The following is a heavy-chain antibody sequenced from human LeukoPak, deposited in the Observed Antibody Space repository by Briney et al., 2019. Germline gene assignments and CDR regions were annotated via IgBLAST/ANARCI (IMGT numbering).Heavy chain of an antibody. D-gene: IGHD3-10*01. J-gene: IGHJ5*02. Sequence: PGGSLRLSCAASGFTFSSYWMHWVRQAPGKGLVWVSRINSDGSSTSYADSVKGRFTISGDNAKNTLYLQMNSLRAEDTAVYYCARVIRGARGDDWFDPWGQGTLVTVSS. V-gene: IGHV3-74*01. CDR2: INSDGSST. CDR1: GFTFSSYW. CDR3: ARVIRGARGDDWFDP.